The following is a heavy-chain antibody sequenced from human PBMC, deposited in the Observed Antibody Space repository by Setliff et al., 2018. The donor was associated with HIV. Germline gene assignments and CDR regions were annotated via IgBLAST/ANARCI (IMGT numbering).Heavy chain of an antibody. V-gene: IGHV1-24*01. Sequence: ASVKVSCKLSGYTLTELSIHWVRQAPGKGLEWMANFDPEDGGTTNYAQKFQGRVTMTTDTSTSTAYMELRSLRSDDTAVYYCARAPGPYYYDHSGPFDSWGQGTLVTVSS. CDR3: ARAPGPYYYDHSGPFDS. CDR1: GYTLTELS. CDR2: FDPEDGGTT. D-gene: IGHD3-22*01. J-gene: IGHJ4*02.